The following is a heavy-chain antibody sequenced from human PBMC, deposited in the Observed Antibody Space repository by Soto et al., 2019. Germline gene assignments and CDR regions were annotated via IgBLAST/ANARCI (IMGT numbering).Heavy chain of an antibody. CDR3: ARLYTTSRVGAWFDP. Sequence: EGQLVESGGGLVLPGGSLRLSCAASGFIFSTYTLNWVRQAPGKGLEWVSYISAGSDAIHYADSVKGRFTVSRDNAKNSLFLQMNSLRDEDTAVYYCARLYTTSRVGAWFDPLGQGTLVTVSS. V-gene: IGHV3-48*02. CDR1: GFIFSTYT. D-gene: IGHD3-16*01. J-gene: IGHJ5*02. CDR2: ISAGSDAI.